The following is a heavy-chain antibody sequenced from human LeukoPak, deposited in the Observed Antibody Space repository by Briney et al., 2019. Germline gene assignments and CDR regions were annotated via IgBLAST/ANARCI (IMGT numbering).Heavy chain of an antibody. CDR1: GFTFSSYE. CDR3: ARDGLYYYDSSGHFDY. J-gene: IGHJ4*02. CDR2: ISSSGSTI. D-gene: IGHD3-22*01. Sequence: GGSLRLSCAASGFTFSSYEMNWVRQAPGKGLEWVSYISSSGSTIYYADAVKGRFTISRDNAKNSLYLQMNSLRAEDTAVYYCARDGLYYYDSSGHFDYWGQGTLVTVSS. V-gene: IGHV3-48*03.